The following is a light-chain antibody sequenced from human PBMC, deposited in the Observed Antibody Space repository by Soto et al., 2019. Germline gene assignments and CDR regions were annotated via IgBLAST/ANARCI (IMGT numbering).Light chain of an antibody. Sequence: EIVMTQSPATLSVSPGERATLSCRASQSVSSNLAWYQQKPGQTPKLLIYVASTRATGIPARFSCSGSGTAFTLTISSLQSEDFAVYYCQQYNVWPLTFGGGTKVEFK. CDR3: QQYNVWPLT. V-gene: IGKV3-15*01. CDR2: VAS. J-gene: IGKJ4*01. CDR1: QSVSSN.